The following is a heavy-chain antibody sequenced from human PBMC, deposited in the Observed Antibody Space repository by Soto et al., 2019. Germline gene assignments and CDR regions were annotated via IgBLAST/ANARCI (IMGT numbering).Heavy chain of an antibody. V-gene: IGHV1-18*01. CDR1: GYTFTNYG. CDR2: INPYNGKT. D-gene: IGHD6-13*01. Sequence: QVQLVQSGAEVKKPGASVKVSCKASGYTFTNYGISWGRHAPGQGLEWMGWINPYNGKTNYAQKLQGRVTITTDTSTSTAYMELRSLSSDDTAVYSCASRLAAAELVWGQGTLVTVSS. CDR3: ASRLAAAELV. J-gene: IGHJ4*02.